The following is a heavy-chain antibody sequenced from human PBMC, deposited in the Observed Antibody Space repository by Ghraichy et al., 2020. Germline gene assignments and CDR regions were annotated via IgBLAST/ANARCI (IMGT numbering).Heavy chain of an antibody. CDR2: IRYDGSNK. CDR3: AKERSIAVAGTWFDP. V-gene: IGHV3-30*02. J-gene: IGHJ5*02. Sequence: GALRLSCAASGFTFSSYGMHWVRQAQGKGLEWVAFIRYDGSNKYYADSVKGRFTISRDNSKNTLYLQMNSLRAEDTAVYYCAKERSIAVAGTWFDPWGQGTLVTVSS. CDR1: GFTFSSYG. D-gene: IGHD6-19*01.